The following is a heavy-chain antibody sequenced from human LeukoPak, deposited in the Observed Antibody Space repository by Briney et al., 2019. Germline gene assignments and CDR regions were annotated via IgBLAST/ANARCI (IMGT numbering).Heavy chain of an antibody. D-gene: IGHD3-10*01. J-gene: IGHJ4*02. CDR1: GGSISSGSYY. CDR2: IYTSGST. V-gene: IGHV4-61*02. Sequence: SETLSLTCTVSGGSISSGSYYWSWIRQPAGKGLEWIGRIYTSGSTNYNPSLKSRVTISVDTSKNQFSLKLSSVTAADTAVYYCARGLYGSGRPFDYWGQGTLVTVSS. CDR3: ARGLYGSGRPFDY.